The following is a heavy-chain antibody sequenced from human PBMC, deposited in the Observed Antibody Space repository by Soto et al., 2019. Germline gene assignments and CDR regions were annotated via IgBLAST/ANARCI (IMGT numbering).Heavy chain of an antibody. Sequence: GGSLRLSCAASGFTFGGSAMHWVRQASGKGLEWVGHIRSKTNSYATAYAESVKGRFTISRDDLMNTAYLQMNSLKTEDTAVYFCTRQTDAVQWLVVPTDYNFDYWGQGNLVTASS. CDR3: TRQTDAVQWLVVPTDYNFDY. V-gene: IGHV3-73*01. D-gene: IGHD6-19*01. CDR1: GFTFGGSA. CDR2: IRSKTNSYAT. J-gene: IGHJ4*02.